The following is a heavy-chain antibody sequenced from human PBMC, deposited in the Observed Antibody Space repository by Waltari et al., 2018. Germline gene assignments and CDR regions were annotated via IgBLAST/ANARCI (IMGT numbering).Heavy chain of an antibody. V-gene: IGHV4-59*01. D-gene: IGHD3-10*01. CDR3: ARDRDRGTGPFDY. Sequence: PPGKGLEWIGYIYYSGSTNYNPSLKSRVTISVDTSKNQFSLKLSSVTAADTAVYYCARDRDRGTGPFDYWGQGTLVTVSS. CDR2: IYYSGST. J-gene: IGHJ4*02.